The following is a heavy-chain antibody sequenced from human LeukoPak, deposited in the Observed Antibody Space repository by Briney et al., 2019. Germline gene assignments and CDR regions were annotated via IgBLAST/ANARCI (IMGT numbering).Heavy chain of an antibody. CDR1: GYIFTSYC. D-gene: IGHD6-13*01. Sequence: ASVKVSCQASGYIFTSYCINWVRQAPGQGLEWMGVINPSAGSTSYTQKFRGRVTMTRDTSTGTVYMELSSLRSEDTAVYYCATASAAGTTTPIFYWGHETLVSVSS. J-gene: IGHJ4*01. CDR2: INPSAGST. V-gene: IGHV1-46*01. CDR3: ATASAAGTTTPIFY.